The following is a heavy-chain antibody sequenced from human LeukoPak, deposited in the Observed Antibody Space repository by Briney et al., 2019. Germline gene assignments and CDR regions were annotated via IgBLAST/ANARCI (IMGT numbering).Heavy chain of an antibody. CDR1: GFIFDDHG. D-gene: IGHD3-16*01. J-gene: IGHJ4*02. Sequence: TGGSLRLSCAASGFIFDDHGMSWVRQAPGQGLEWVSGITWNGGSTGYADSVKGRFSISRDNAKDSLFLQMNSLRVDDTALYYCVKDRSFNRGEPIDYWGQGTLVVVSS. CDR2: ITWNGGST. CDR3: VKDRSFNRGEPIDY. V-gene: IGHV3-20*04.